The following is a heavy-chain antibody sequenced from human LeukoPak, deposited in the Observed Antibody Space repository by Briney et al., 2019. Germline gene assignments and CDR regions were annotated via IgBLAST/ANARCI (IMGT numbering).Heavy chain of an antibody. CDR1: GGTFSSYA. D-gene: IGHD2-21*01. CDR3: ARDSRGPYCGGDCYPPLEYFQH. Sequence: SVKVSCKASGGTFSSYAISWVRQAPGQGLEWMGGIIPIFGTANYAQKFQGRVTITADESTSTVYMELSSLRSEDTAVYYCARDSRGPYCGGDCYPPLEYFQHWGQGTLVTVSS. V-gene: IGHV1-69*13. CDR2: IIPIFGTA. J-gene: IGHJ1*01.